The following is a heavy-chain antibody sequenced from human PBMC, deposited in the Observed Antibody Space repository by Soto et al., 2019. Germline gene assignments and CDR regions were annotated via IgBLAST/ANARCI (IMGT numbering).Heavy chain of an antibody. CDR1: GFMFSSHG. CDR3: GPDTLDY. J-gene: IGHJ4*02. V-gene: IGHV3-33*01. Sequence: QVQLVESGGGMAQPGRSLRLSCAASGFMFSSHGMHWIRQAPGKGLEWVAVIWYDGSNKYYADSVKGRFTISRDNSKNTLYLQMNSLRVEDTAVYYCGPDTLDYWGQGTLVTVSS. CDR2: IWYDGSNK.